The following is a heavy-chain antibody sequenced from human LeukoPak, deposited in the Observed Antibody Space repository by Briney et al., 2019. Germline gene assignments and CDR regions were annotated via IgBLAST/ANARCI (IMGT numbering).Heavy chain of an antibody. Sequence: GGSLRLSCAASGFTFSSYALSWVRQAPGKGLEWVSGISENGGTTFHADSVKGRFTITRDNSKNTLYVQMNSLRGEDTAVYYCAKDYGPKQLVFFDSWGQGTLVTVSS. CDR2: ISENGGTT. D-gene: IGHD6-13*01. V-gene: IGHV3-23*01. CDR3: AKDYGPKQLVFFDS. CDR1: GFTFSSYA. J-gene: IGHJ4*02.